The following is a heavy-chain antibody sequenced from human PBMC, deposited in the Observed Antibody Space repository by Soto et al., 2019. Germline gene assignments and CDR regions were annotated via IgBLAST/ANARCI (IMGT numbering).Heavy chain of an antibody. Sequence: ASVKVSCRAAGYTVTSDGIICVRQAPGQGLEWMGWISAYNGNTNYAQKLQGRVTMTTDTSTSTAYMELRSLRSDDTAVYYCASDLQRGFDPWGQATLVTVSS. D-gene: IGHD5-18*01. CDR2: ISAYNGNT. CDR1: GYTVTSDG. J-gene: IGHJ5*02. V-gene: IGHV1-18*01. CDR3: ASDLQRGFDP.